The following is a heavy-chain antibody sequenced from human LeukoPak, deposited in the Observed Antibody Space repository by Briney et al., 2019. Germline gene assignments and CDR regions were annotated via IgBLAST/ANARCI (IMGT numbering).Heavy chain of an antibody. Sequence: SETLSLTCTVSGGSISSGAYYWSWIRQPPGKGLEWIGYIYYSGSTNYNPSLKSRVTISVDTSKNQFSLKLSSVTAADTAVYYCARHTSYYFDYWGQGTLVTVSS. V-gene: IGHV4-61*08. CDR3: ARHTSYYFDY. D-gene: IGHD3-10*01. CDR2: IYYSGST. J-gene: IGHJ4*02. CDR1: GGSISSGAYY.